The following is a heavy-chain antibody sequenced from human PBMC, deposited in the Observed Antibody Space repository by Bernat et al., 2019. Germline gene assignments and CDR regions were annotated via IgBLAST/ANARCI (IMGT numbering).Heavy chain of an antibody. J-gene: IGHJ6*03. V-gene: IGHV1-2*06. CDR1: GFTFTGYY. Sequence: QVQLVQSGAEVKKPGASVKVSCKASGFTFTGYYIHWVRQAPGQGLEWMGRINPNSGATNSAQEFQGRVTMTRDTSISTAYMELSRLRSDDTAVYYCVRDQGGTHLYYSYYMDVWGKGTTVTVSS. CDR2: INPNSGAT. CDR3: VRDQGGTHLYYSYYMDV. D-gene: IGHD1-1*01.